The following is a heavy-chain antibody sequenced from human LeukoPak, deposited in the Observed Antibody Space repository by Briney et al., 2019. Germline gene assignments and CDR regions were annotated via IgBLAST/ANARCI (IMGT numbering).Heavy chain of an antibody. Sequence: SVKVSCKASGGTFSSYAISWVRQAPGQGLAWMGRINPIFGTANYAQKFQGRVTITADKSTSTAYMELSSLRSEDTAVYYCARGYCSGGSCHDHYYYYYTDVWGKGTTVTVSS. D-gene: IGHD2-15*01. J-gene: IGHJ6*03. V-gene: IGHV1-69*06. CDR3: ARGYCSGGSCHDHYYYYYTDV. CDR1: GGTFSSYA. CDR2: INPIFGTA.